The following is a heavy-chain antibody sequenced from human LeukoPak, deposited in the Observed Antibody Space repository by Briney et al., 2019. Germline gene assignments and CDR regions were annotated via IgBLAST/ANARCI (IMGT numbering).Heavy chain of an antibody. V-gene: IGHV3-53*01. CDR2: IYSGGST. D-gene: IGHD6-13*01. CDR3: ARLYSSSVNF. CDR1: GFTVSSNY. Sequence: GGSLRLSCAASGFTVSSNYMSWVRQAPGEGLEWVSVIYSGGSTYYADSVKGRFTISRDNSKNTLYLQMNSPRADDTAVYYCARLYSSSVNFWGQGTMVTVSS. J-gene: IGHJ4*02.